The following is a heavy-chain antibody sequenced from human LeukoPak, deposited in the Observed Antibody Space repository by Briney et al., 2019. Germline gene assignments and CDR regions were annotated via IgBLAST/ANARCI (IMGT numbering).Heavy chain of an antibody. CDR1: GGSFSGYY. CDR3: ARRQEDIVVVVADPYFDY. J-gene: IGHJ4*02. V-gene: IGHV4-34*01. D-gene: IGHD2-15*01. Sequence: PSETLSLTCAVYGGSFSGYYWSWIRQPPGKGLEWIGEINHSGSTNYNPSLKSRVTISVDTSKNQFSLKLSSVTAADTAVYYCARRQEDIVVVVADPYFDYWGQGTLVTVSS. CDR2: INHSGST.